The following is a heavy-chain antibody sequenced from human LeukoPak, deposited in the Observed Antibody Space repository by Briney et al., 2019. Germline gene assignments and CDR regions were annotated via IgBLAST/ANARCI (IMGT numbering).Heavy chain of an antibody. CDR3: AKAIFGVVITPYYFDY. J-gene: IGHJ4*02. CDR2: ISGSGGST. Sequence: GGSLRLSCAASGFTFSSYAMSWVRQAPGKRLEWVSAISGSGGSTYYADSVKGRFTISRDNSKNTLYLQMNSLRAEDTAVYYCAKAIFGVVITPYYFDYWGQGTLVTVSS. CDR1: GFTFSSYA. V-gene: IGHV3-23*01. D-gene: IGHD3-3*01.